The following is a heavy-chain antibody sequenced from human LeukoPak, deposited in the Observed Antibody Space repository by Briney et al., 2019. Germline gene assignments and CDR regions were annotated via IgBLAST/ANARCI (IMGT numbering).Heavy chain of an antibody. CDR1: GFTLSSYA. Sequence: GGSLRLSCAASGFTLSSYAMYWVRQAPGKGLGWVAVISYDGSNKHYADSVKGRFTISRDNSKNTLYLQMNSLRIEDTAVYYCARAGDSNFVVVTAIQLWGPGTLVTVSS. J-gene: IGHJ4*02. D-gene: IGHD2-21*02. CDR2: ISYDGSNK. CDR3: ARAGDSNFVVVTAIQL. V-gene: IGHV3-30-3*01.